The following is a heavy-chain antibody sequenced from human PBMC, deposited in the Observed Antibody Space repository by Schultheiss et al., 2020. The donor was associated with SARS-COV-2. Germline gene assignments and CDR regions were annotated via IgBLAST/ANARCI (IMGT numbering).Heavy chain of an antibody. D-gene: IGHD3-3*01. CDR3: ARLTPVTIFGVAGNFDY. CDR1: GGSISSGGYY. CDR2: IYYSGST. J-gene: IGHJ4*02. Sequence: SETLSLTCTVSGGSISSGGYYWSWIRQHPGKGLEWIGYIYYSGSTNYNPSLKSRVTISVDTSKNQFSLKLSSVTAADTAVYYCARLTPVTIFGVAGNFDYWGQGTLVTVSS. V-gene: IGHV4-61*08.